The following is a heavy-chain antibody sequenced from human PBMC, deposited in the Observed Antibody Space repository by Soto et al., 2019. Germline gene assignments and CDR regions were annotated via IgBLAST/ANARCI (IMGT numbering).Heavy chain of an antibody. J-gene: IGHJ4*02. Sequence: SETLSLTCTVSGGSISSYYWSWIRQPPGKGLEWIGYIFYSGSTNYNPSLKSRVTISVDTSKNQFSLKLSSVTAADTAVYYCARRWGTSFDFWGQGTLVTVSS. CDR2: IFYSGST. CDR3: ARRWGTSFDF. V-gene: IGHV4-59*01. CDR1: GGSISSYY. D-gene: IGHD7-27*01.